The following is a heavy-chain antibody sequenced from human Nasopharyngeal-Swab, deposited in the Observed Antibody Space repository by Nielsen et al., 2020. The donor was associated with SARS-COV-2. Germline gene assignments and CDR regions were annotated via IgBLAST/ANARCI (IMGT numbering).Heavy chain of an antibody. V-gene: IGHV4-39*07. Sequence: WIRQPPGKGREWIGSIYYSGSTYYNPSLKSRVTISVDTSKNQFSLKVSSVTAADTAVYYCARVGPGRITIFGVVTRGGFDPWGQGTLVTVSS. D-gene: IGHD3-3*01. J-gene: IGHJ5*02. CDR2: IYYSGST. CDR3: ARVGPGRITIFGVVTRGGFDP.